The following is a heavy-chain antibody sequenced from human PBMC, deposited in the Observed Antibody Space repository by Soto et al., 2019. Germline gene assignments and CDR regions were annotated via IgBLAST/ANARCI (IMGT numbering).Heavy chain of an antibody. J-gene: IGHJ4*02. CDR1: GYSFSTYW. Sequence: VESLRISGKGSGYSFSTYWIGWVRQMPGKGLEWMGIIYPGDSDTRYSPSFQGQVTISADKSISTVYLQWSSLKASDPAMYYCGRLGGGAYYFDHWGQGTLVTVS. CDR2: IYPGDSDT. CDR3: GRLGGGAYYFDH. D-gene: IGHD1-26*01. V-gene: IGHV5-51*01.